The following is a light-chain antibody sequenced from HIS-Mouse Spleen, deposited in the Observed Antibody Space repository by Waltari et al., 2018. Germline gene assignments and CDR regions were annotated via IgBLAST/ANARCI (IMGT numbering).Light chain of an antibody. V-gene: IGLV2-23*01. J-gene: IGLJ2*01. Sequence: QSALTQPASVSGPPGQSITISCTGTSSDVGSYNLVSWYQQHPGKAPKLMIYEGSKRPSGVSNRFSGSKAGNTASLTISGLQAEDEADYYGCSYAGSSNVVFGGGTKLTVL. CDR3: CSYAGSSNVV. CDR1: SSDVGSYNL. CDR2: EGS.